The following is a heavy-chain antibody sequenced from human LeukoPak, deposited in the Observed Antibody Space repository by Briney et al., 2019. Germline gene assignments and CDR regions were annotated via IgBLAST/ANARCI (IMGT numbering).Heavy chain of an antibody. CDR1: GGSISSSNFY. J-gene: IGHJ4*02. V-gene: IGHV4-39*07. CDR2: IYYSGST. CDR3: ARLKTYYFDY. Sequence: TSETLSLTCTVSGGSISSSNFYWGWIRQPPGKGLEWIGSIYYSGSTYYNPSLKSRVTISVDTSKNHFSLKLSSLTAADTAVYYCARLKTYYFDYWGQGTLVTVSS.